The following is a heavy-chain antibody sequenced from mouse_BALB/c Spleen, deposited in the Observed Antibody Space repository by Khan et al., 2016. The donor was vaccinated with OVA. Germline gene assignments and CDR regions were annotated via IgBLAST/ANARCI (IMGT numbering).Heavy chain of an antibody. J-gene: IGHJ3*01. CDR2: ISSGGSYT. D-gene: IGHD1-1*01. Sequence: EVQLQESGGDLVKPGGSLKLSCVASGFTFSTYGMSWVRQTPDKRLEWVAAISSGGSYTYYPDSVKGRFTISRDNAKNTLYLQMSSLKSEDTAMYYCTRLAYYYNSEGFAYWGQGTLVTVSA. CDR3: TRLAYYYNSEGFAY. V-gene: IGHV5-6*01. CDR1: GFTFSTYG.